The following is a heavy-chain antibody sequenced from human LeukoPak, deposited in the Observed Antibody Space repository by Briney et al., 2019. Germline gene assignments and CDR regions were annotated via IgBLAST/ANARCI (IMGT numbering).Heavy chain of an antibody. CDR3: AKRDRTTEFDY. CDR1: GFNFNNYG. V-gene: IGHV3-30*02. J-gene: IGHJ4*02. Sequence: PGRSLRLSCATSGFNFNNYGMHWVREPPGKGLEWVALIQPDGIDTYYADSVKGRFTVFRDNSKSTLYLQLNSLTPDDTAIYYCAKRDRTTEFDYWGQGTLVTVSS. D-gene: IGHD1-1*01. CDR2: IQPDGIDT.